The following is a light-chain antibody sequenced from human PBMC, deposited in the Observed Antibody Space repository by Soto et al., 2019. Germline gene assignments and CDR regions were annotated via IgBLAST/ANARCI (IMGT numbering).Light chain of an antibody. CDR2: GAS. J-gene: IGKJ4*01. V-gene: IGKV3-20*01. CDR1: QCVSSSY. CDR3: QQYDSSPLT. Sequence: EIVLTQSPGTLSLFPGERATLSCRASQCVSSSYLAWYQQKPGQAPRLLIYGASSRATGIPDRFSGSGSGTDFTLTISRLEPEDFAVYYCQQYDSSPLTFGGGTKVEIK.